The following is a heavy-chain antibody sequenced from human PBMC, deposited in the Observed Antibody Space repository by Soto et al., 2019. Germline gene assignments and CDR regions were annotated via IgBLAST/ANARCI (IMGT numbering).Heavy chain of an antibody. CDR3: AKSSTYYDILTGHVPSYYFDY. CDR1: GFTFSSYG. V-gene: IGHV3-30*18. CDR2: ISYDGSNK. Sequence: GGSLRLSCAASGFTFSSYGMHWVRQAPGKGLEWVAVISYDGSNKYYADSVKGRFTISRDNSKNTLYLQMNSLRAEDTAVYYCAKSSTYYDILTGHVPSYYFDYWGQGTLVTVSS. J-gene: IGHJ4*02. D-gene: IGHD3-9*01.